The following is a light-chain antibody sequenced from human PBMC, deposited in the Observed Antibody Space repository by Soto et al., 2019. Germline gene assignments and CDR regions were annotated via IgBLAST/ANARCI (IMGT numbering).Light chain of an antibody. CDR3: QQHGRT. J-gene: IGKJ1*01. Sequence: EKVMTQSPATLSVSPGERATLSCRASQSVSSNLAWYQQKPGQAPRLLIYGASTRATGIPARFSGSGSGTDFTLTISKLEPEDFAVYYCQQHGRTFGQGTKVDIK. V-gene: IGKV3-15*01. CDR2: GAS. CDR1: QSVSSN.